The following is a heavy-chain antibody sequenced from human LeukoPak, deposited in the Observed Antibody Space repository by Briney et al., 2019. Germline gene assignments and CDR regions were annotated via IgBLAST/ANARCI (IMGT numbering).Heavy chain of an antibody. Sequence: PSETLSLTCTVSGGSIRNYYWSWIRQSAEKGLEWIGRVYTSGTTNYNPSLKSRVTMSIDTSKNRFSLKLTSVTAADTAVYYCARDRGDFWTGYYTNYFDYWGQGTLVTVSS. CDR1: GGSIRNYY. V-gene: IGHV4-4*07. CDR2: VYTSGTT. J-gene: IGHJ4*02. D-gene: IGHD3/OR15-3a*01. CDR3: ARDRGDFWTGYYTNYFDY.